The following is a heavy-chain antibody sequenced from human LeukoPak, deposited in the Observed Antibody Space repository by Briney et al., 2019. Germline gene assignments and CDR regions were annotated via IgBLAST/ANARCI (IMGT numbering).Heavy chain of an antibody. Sequence: GGSLRLSCAASGCNFRDYDMTWVRQAPGKGVEWVASISASGATTYYADSVRGRFTISRDNSNKVTYLLMNSLRAEDTAVFYWARSINYSNYLLDSWGQGTRVTVSS. CDR1: GCNFRDYD. CDR3: ARSINYSNYLLDS. J-gene: IGHJ4*02. D-gene: IGHD4-11*01. CDR2: ISASGATT. V-gene: IGHV3-23*01.